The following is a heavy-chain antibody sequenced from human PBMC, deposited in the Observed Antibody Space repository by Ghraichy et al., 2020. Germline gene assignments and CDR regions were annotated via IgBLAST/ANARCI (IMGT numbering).Heavy chain of an antibody. V-gene: IGHV4-31*03. CDR2: IYYSGST. CDR3: ARGGGPNGPPEYYFDL. D-gene: IGHD2-8*01. CDR1: GGSITSGVYY. J-gene: IGHJ4*02. Sequence: SETLSLTCSVSGGSITSGVYYWTWIRNHPGKGLEWIGYIYYSGSTFYNPSLESRLTISITTSKNEFSLNLKSVTAADTAVYYCARGGGPNGPPEYYFDLWGQGTLVTVSS.